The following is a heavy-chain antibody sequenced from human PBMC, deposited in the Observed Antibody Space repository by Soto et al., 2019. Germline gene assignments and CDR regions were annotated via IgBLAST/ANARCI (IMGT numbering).Heavy chain of an antibody. Sequence: ASVKVSCKASGYTFTGYYMHWVRQAPGQGLEWMGWINPNSGGTNYAQKFQGRVTMTRDTSISTAYMELSRLRSDDTAVYYCARDIIAARPNFDYWGQGTLVTVSS. V-gene: IGHV1-2*02. J-gene: IGHJ4*02. CDR1: GYTFTGYY. CDR3: ARDIIAARPNFDY. D-gene: IGHD6-6*01. CDR2: INPNSGGT.